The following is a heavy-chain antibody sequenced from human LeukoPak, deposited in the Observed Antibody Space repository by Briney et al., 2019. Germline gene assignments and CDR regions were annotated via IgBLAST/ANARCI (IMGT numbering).Heavy chain of an antibody. D-gene: IGHD3-22*01. CDR3: ARDMADYYDSSGYYGAFDI. V-gene: IGHV4-31*03. CDR2: IYYSGST. J-gene: IGHJ3*02. Sequence: SETLSLTCTVSGGSISSGGYYWSWIRQHPGKGPEWIGYIYYSGSTYYNPSLKGRVTISVDTSKNQFSLKLSSVTAADTAVYYCARDMADYYDSSGYYGAFDIWGQGTMVTVSS. CDR1: GGSISSGGYY.